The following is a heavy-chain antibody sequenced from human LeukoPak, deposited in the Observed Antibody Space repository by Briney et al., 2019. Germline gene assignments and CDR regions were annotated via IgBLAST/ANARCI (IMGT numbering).Heavy chain of an antibody. CDR1: GGSFSGYY. Sequence: KPSETLSLTCAVYGGSFSGYYWSWIRQPPGKGLEWTGEINHSGSTNYNPSLKSRVTISVDTSKNQFSLKLSSVTAADTAVYYCARAPSRYCSGGSCWGTLFDYWGQGTLVTVSS. D-gene: IGHD2-15*01. CDR3: ARAPSRYCSGGSCWGTLFDY. CDR2: INHSGST. V-gene: IGHV4-34*01. J-gene: IGHJ4*02.